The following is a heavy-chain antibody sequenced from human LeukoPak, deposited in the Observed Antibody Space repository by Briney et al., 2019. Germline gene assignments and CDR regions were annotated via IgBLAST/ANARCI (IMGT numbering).Heavy chain of an antibody. J-gene: IGHJ4*02. CDR2: INPNSGGT. V-gene: IGHV1-2*02. CDR1: GYTFTGYY. CDR3: ARGSAMAQKQLVRHFDS. Sequence: ASVKVSCKASGYTFTGYYMHWVRQAPGQGLEWMGWINPNSGGTNYAQDFHGRVTMTRDTSISTAYMELSRLRSDDTAVYYCARGSAMAQKQLVRHFDSWGQGTLVIVSS. D-gene: IGHD6-6*01.